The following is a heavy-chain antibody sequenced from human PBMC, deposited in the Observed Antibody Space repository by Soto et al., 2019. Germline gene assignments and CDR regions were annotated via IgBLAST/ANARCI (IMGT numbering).Heavy chain of an antibody. V-gene: IGHV1-69*13. D-gene: IGHD3-3*01. CDR2: LIPIFGTA. CDR1: GGTFSSYA. J-gene: IGHJ6*02. Sequence: SSVQVSCKASGGTFSSYAISWVRQAPGQGLEWMGGLIPIFGTANYAQKFQGRVTITADESTSTAYMELSSLRAEDTAGYYCARTPPDFWSGYSLVGVGNYYYYGMDVWGQGATVTVSS. CDR3: ARTPPDFWSGYSLVGVGNYYYYGMDV.